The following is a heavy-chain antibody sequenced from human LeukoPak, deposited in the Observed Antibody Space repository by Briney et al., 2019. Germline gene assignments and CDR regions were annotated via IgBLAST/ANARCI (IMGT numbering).Heavy chain of an antibody. CDR2: ISAYNGNT. CDR3: ARVVRFLEWSYFDY. J-gene: IGHJ4*02. Sequence: ASVKVSCKASGYTFTSYGISWVRQATGQGLEWMGWISAYNGNTNYAQKLQGRVTMTTDTSTSTAYMELRSLRSDDTAVYYCARVVRFLEWSYFDYWGQGTLVTVSS. V-gene: IGHV1-18*01. CDR1: GYTFTSYG. D-gene: IGHD3-3*01.